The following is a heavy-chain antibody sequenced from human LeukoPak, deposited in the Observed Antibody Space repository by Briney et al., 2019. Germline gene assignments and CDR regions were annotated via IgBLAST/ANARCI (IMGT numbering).Heavy chain of an antibody. CDR2: IYYSGST. CDR1: GGSISSYY. CDR3: ARAGADFWSGYPQFDY. D-gene: IGHD3-3*01. J-gene: IGHJ4*02. V-gene: IGHV4-59*01. Sequence: SETLSLTCTVSGGSISSYYWSWIRQPPGKGLVGIGYIYYSGSTNYNPSLKSRVTISVDTSKNQFSLKLSSVTAADTAVYYCARAGADFWSGYPQFDYWGQGTLVTVSS.